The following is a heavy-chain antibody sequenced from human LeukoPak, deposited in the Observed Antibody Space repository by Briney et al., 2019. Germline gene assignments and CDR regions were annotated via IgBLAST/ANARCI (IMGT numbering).Heavy chain of an antibody. CDR1: GFTFSSYA. Sequence: GGSLRLPCAASGFTFSSYAMSWVRQAPGKGLEWVSAISGSGGSTYYADSVKGRFTISRDNSKNTLYLRMNSLRAEDTAVYYCAKDVSPMITFGGVIVKGPLFDYWGQGTLVTVSS. D-gene: IGHD3-16*02. CDR2: ISGSGGST. V-gene: IGHV3-23*01. CDR3: AKDVSPMITFGGVIVKGPLFDY. J-gene: IGHJ4*02.